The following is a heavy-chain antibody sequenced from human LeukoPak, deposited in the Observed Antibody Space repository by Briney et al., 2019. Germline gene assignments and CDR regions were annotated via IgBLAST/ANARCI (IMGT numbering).Heavy chain of an antibody. D-gene: IGHD3-16*02. Sequence: GGSLRLSCAASGFTFSSYWMSWVRQAPGEGLEWVANIKQDGSEKYYVDSVKGRFTIPRDNAKNSLYLQMNSLRAEDTAVYYCARDVILRSRRFDYWGQGTLVTVSS. V-gene: IGHV3-7*01. J-gene: IGHJ4*02. CDR3: ARDVILRSRRFDY. CDR2: IKQDGSEK. CDR1: GFTFSSYW.